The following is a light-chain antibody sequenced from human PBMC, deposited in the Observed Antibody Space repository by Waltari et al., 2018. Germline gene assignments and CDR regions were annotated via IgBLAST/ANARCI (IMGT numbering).Light chain of an antibody. V-gene: IGLV2-23*03. J-gene: IGLJ3*02. CDR3: CSYAGSSTFYWV. CDR1: SSDVGSYNL. CDR2: EGS. Sequence: QSALTQPASVSGSPGQSITISCTGPSSDVGSYNLVSWYQQHPGKAPKLMIYEGSKRPSGVSNRFSGSKSGNTASLTISGLQAEDEADYYCCSYAGSSTFYWVFGGGTKLTVL.